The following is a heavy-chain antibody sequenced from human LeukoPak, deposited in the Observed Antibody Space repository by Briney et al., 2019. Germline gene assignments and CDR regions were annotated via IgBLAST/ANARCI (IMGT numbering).Heavy chain of an antibody. CDR1: GGSISGYY. Sequence: EASETLSLTCTVSGGSISGYYWSWIRQPPGKGLEWIGEINHSETTNYNPSLKSRVTISVDKSKNQFSLKLSSVTAADTAVYYCAYSGSNYPDYWGQGTLVTVSS. CDR3: AYSGSNYPDY. CDR2: INHSETT. D-gene: IGHD1-26*01. J-gene: IGHJ4*02. V-gene: IGHV4-34*01.